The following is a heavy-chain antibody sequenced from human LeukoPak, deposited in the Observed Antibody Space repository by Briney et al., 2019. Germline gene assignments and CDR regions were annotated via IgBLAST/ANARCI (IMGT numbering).Heavy chain of an antibody. D-gene: IGHD5-18*01. CDR2: INHSGST. CDR3: ARGDTAMVNDAFDI. Sequence: SETLSLTCAVYGGSFSGYYWSWIRQPPGKGLEWIGEINHSGSTNYNPSLKSRVTISVDTSKNQFSLKLSSVTAADTAVYYCARGDTAMVNDAFDIWGQGTMVTVSS. CDR1: GGSFSGYY. V-gene: IGHV4-34*01. J-gene: IGHJ3*02.